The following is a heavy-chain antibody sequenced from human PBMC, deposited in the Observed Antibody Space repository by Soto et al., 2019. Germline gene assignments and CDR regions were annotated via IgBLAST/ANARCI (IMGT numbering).Heavy chain of an antibody. D-gene: IGHD3-22*01. CDR2: ISYDGSNK. CDR3: AKEWVYDSSGWSFDY. V-gene: IGHV3-30*18. Sequence: GGSLRLSCAASGFTFSSYGMHWVRQAPGKGLEWVAVISYDGSNKYYADSVKGRFTISRDNSKNTLYLQMNSLRAEDTAVYYCAKEWVYDSSGWSFDYWGQGTTVTVSS. J-gene: IGHJ4*02. CDR1: GFTFSSYG.